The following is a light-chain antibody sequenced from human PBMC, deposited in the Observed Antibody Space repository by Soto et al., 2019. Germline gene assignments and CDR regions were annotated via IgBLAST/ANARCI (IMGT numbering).Light chain of an antibody. Sequence: DIQVTQSPSSLSASVGDRVTITCRASQSISSYLNWDQQKPGKAPKLLIYAASSLQSGVPSRFSGSGSGTDFSLTISSVQPEDFASYYCQESYSTPWAFGQGTKVEI. CDR2: AAS. CDR3: QESYSTPWA. V-gene: IGKV1-39*01. J-gene: IGKJ1*01. CDR1: QSISSY.